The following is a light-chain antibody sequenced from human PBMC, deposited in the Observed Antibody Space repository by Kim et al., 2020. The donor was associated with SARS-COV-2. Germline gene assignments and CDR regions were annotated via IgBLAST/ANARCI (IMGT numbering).Light chain of an antibody. CDR1: QSISTW. V-gene: IGKV1-5*03. Sequence: SVGDRVTITCRASQSISTWLAWYQQKPGKAPRLLIYKASSLESVVPSRFSGRGSGTEYTLTISSLQPEDFATYYCQQYDSKSPMTFGQGTKVDIK. CDR3: QQYDSKSPMT. CDR2: KAS. J-gene: IGKJ1*01.